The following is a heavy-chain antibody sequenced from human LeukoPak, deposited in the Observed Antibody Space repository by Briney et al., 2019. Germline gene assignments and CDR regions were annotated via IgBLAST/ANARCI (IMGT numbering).Heavy chain of an antibody. CDR3: ARDSGNYDSSGYYGGPVY. CDR2: IYYSGST. Sequence: SETLSLTCTVSGGSISSYYWSWIRQPPGKGLEWIGYIYYSGSTNYDPSLKSRVTISVDTSKNQFSLKLSSVTAADTAVYYCARDSGNYDSSGYYGGPVYWGQGTLVTVSS. CDR1: GGSISSYY. D-gene: IGHD3-22*01. V-gene: IGHV4-59*01. J-gene: IGHJ4*02.